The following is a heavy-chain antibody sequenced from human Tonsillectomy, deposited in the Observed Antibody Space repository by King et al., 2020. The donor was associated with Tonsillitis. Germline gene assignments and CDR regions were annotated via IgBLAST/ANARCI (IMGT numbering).Heavy chain of an antibody. V-gene: IGHV4-39*01. D-gene: IGHD3-9*01. CDR3: ASHLPTYYDVLTGPGYFDY. CDR2: IYYSGNT. J-gene: IGHJ4*02. Sequence: QLQESGPGLVKPSETLSLTCTVSGGSISSSSYYWGWIRQPPGKGLEWIGSIYYSGNTYYNPSLKSRVTISVDTSKNQFSLKLSSVTAADTAVYYCASHLPTYYDVLTGPGYFDYWGQGTLVTVSS. CDR1: GGSISSSSYY.